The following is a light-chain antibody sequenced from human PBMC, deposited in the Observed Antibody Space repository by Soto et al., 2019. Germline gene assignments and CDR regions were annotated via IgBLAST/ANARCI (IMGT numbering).Light chain of an antibody. V-gene: IGLV2-14*01. CDR1: SSDVGGYNY. CDR2: DVS. CDR3: SSFTSSSTYV. J-gene: IGLJ1*01. Sequence: QSALTQPASVSGSPGQSITISCTGTSSDVGGYNYVSWYQQHPGKAPKLIIFDVSNRPSGVSTRFSGSKSGNTASLTISGLQAEGEADYYCSSFTSSSTYVFGTGTKLTVL.